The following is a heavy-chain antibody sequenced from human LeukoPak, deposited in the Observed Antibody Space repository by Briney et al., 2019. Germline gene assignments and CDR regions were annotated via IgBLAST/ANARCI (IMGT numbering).Heavy chain of an antibody. D-gene: IGHD6-13*01. CDR2: IQQDGSEK. J-gene: IGHJ3*02. CDR3: ARDWQWQQLDGDAFDI. Sequence: PGGSLTLSCAASGFTFSGYWMSWVRQAPGKGLEWVANIQQDGSEKYYVDSVKGRFTISRDNAKNSLFLQMNSLRAEDTAVYYCARDWQWQQLDGDAFDIWGQGTMVTVSS. CDR1: GFTFSGYW. V-gene: IGHV3-7*04.